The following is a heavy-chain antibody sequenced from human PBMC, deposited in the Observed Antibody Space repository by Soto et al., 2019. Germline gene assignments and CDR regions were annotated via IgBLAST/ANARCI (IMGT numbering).Heavy chain of an antibody. CDR1: GYTFATYY. CDR3: ARDFVLVPSALYYYDY. CDR2: INPSGGST. J-gene: IGHJ4*02. D-gene: IGHD2-2*01. V-gene: IGHV1-46*01. Sequence: QVQLVQSGAEVKKPGASVKVSCKTSGYTFATYYMHWVRQAPGQGLEWMGTINPSGGSTSSAQRFQGRVTMTRDTYTNTVYMELSSLTSEDTAVYYCARDFVLVPSALYYYDYWGQGTLVTVSS.